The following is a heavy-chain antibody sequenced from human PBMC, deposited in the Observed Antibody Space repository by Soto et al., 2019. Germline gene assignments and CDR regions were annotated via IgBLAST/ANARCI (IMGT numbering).Heavy chain of an antibody. CDR2: ISPGSRYP. Sequence: GGALRLSCAVSGFTFGDSYMSWIRQAPGKGLEWLSYISPGSRYPAYADSVKGRFTISRDNAKRSLYLQMMSLTAEDTAIYYCVRGGGGGLFDPWGQGTMVTVSS. D-gene: IGHD2-15*01. CDR1: GFTFGDSY. CDR3: VRGGGGGLFDP. V-gene: IGHV3-11*06. J-gene: IGHJ5*02.